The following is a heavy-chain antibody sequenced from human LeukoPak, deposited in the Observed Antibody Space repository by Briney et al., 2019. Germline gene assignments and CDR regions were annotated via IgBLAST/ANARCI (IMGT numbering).Heavy chain of an antibody. D-gene: IGHD2-21*01. Sequence: SLRLSCAASGFTFDDYAMHWVRQAPGKGLEWVSGISWNSGSIGYADSVKGRFTISRDNAKNSLYLQMNSLRAEDTAVYYCARGIVVDGYMDVWGKGTTVTVSS. V-gene: IGHV3-9*01. CDR3: ARGIVVDGYMDV. CDR1: GFTFDDYA. J-gene: IGHJ6*03. CDR2: ISWNSGSI.